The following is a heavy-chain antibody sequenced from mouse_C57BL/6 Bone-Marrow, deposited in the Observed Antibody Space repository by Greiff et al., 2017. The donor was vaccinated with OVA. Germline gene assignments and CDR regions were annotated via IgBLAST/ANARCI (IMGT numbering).Heavy chain of an antibody. CDR2: IDPETGGT. CDR1: GYTFTDYE. CDR3: TRGYSNYYSMDY. D-gene: IGHD2-5*01. Sequence: VKLMESGAELVRPGASVTLSCKASGYTFTDYEMHWVKQTPVHGLEWIGAIDPETGGTAYNQKFKGKAILTADNSSSTAYMELRSLTSEDSAVYYCTRGYSNYYSMDYWGQGTSVTVSS. J-gene: IGHJ4*01. V-gene: IGHV1-15*01.